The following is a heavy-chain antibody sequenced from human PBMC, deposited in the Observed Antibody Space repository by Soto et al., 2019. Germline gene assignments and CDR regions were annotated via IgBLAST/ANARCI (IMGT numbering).Heavy chain of an antibody. J-gene: IGHJ4*02. D-gene: IGHD3-22*01. CDR3: AKEVVVWPFSYFDY. CDR1: GFTFSNAW. V-gene: IGHV3-15*07. CDR2: IKSKTDGGTT. Sequence: PGGSLRLSCAASGFTFSNAWVKWVRPAPGKGLEWVGRIKSKTDGGTTDYAAPVKGRFTISRDDSKNTLYLQMNSLRAEDTAVYYCAKEVVVWPFSYFDYWGQGTLVTVSS.